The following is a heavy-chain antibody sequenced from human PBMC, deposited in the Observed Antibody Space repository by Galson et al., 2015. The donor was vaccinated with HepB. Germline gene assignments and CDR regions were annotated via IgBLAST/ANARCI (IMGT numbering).Heavy chain of an antibody. Sequence: SCKASGYTFTSYYMHWVRQAPGQGLEWMGIINPSGGSTSYAQKLQGRVTMTRDTSTSTVYMELSSLRSEDTAVYYCARASKRDYFDYWGQGTLVTVSS. V-gene: IGHV1-46*04. CDR3: ARASKRDYFDY. D-gene: IGHD5-24*01. CDR2: INPSGGST. CDR1: GYTFTSYY. J-gene: IGHJ4*02.